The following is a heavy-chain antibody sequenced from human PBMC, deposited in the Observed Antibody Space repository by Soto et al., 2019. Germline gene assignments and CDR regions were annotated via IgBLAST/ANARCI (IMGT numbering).Heavy chain of an antibody. D-gene: IGHD4-17*01. CDR3: ARFGFSNPTDFDYGGNSGRLPTGDY. V-gene: IGHV4-31*03. CDR1: GGSISSGGYY. CDR2: IYYSGST. Sequence: ASETLSLTCTVSGGSISSGGYYWSWIRQHPGKGLEWIGYIYYSGSTYYNPSLKSRVTISVDTSKNQFSLKLSSVTAADTAVYYCARFGFSNPTDFDYGGNSGRLPTGDYWGQGTLVTVSS. J-gene: IGHJ4*02.